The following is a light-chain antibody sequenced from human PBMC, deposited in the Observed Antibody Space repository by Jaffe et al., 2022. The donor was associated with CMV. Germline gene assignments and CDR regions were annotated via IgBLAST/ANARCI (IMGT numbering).Light chain of an antibody. V-gene: IGLV2-23*02. Sequence: QSALTQPASMSGFPGQSITISCSGTSSDVGSYTLVSWYQHHPGKAPKLIIYDVTKRPSGVSTRFFGSKSGSTASLTISGLQSEDEADYYCCSYGGYYNLLIFGGGTKLTVL. CDR3: CSYGGYYNLLI. CDR2: DVT. J-gene: IGLJ2*01. CDR1: SSDVGSYTL.